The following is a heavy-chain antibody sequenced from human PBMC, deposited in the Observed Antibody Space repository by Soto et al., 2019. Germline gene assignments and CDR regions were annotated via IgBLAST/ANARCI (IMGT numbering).Heavy chain of an antibody. Sequence: SGTLYLTCTVSGGSISSGGYYWSWIRQHPGKGLEWIGYIYYSGSTYYNPSLKSRVTISVDTSKNQFSLKLSSVTAADTAVYYCARGEPGDLLDYCGQRTPVTVSS. V-gene: IGHV4-31*03. CDR2: IYYSGST. CDR3: ARGEPGDLLDY. J-gene: IGHJ4*01. D-gene: IGHD2-21*02. CDR1: GGSISSGGYY.